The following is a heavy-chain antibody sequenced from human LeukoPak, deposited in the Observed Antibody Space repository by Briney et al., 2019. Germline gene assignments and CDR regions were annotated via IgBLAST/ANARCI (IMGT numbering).Heavy chain of an antibody. D-gene: IGHD3-22*01. V-gene: IGHV1-2*02. CDR2: INPNSGGT. CDR3: ARGGYYYDSSGYYGPYDYFDY. CDR1: GYTFTGYD. J-gene: IGHJ4*02. Sequence: ASVKVSCKASGYTFTGYDMHWVRQAPGQGREWMGWINPNSGGTNYAQKFQGRVTMTRDTSISTAYMELSRLRSDDTAVYYCARGGYYYDSSGYYGPYDYFDYWGQGTLVTVSS.